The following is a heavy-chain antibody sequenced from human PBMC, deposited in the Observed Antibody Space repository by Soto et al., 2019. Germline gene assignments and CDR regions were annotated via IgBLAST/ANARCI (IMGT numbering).Heavy chain of an antibody. Sequence: GGSLRLSCAASGFSVSTNYMTWVRQAPGKGLEWVSVIYSGGSTYYADSVKGRFTISRDNSKNSLELQMNSLRADDTALYYCARESFSASPNFFDYWGRGTQVTVSS. J-gene: IGHJ4*02. D-gene: IGHD3-16*01. CDR2: IYSGGST. CDR3: ARESFSASPNFFDY. CDR1: GFSVSTNY. V-gene: IGHV3-53*01.